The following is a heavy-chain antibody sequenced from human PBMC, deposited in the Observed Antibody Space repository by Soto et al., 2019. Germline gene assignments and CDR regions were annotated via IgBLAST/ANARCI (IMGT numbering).Heavy chain of an antibody. V-gene: IGHV3-15*01. CDR1: GFTFSNAW. Sequence: EVQLVESGGGLVKPGGSLRLSCAASGFTFSNAWMSWVRQAPGKGLEWVGRIKSKTDYETRDYAAPVKGRFTILRDDSENTLYLQMNSLKTEDTAVYHCTVRHSGSYFGYFGSWGQGTLVTVSS. CDR2: IKSKTDYETR. CDR3: TVRHSGSYFGYFGS. D-gene: IGHD1-26*01. J-gene: IGHJ4*02.